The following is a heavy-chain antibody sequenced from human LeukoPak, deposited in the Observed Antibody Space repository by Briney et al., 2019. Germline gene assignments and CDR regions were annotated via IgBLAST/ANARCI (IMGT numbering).Heavy chain of an antibody. Sequence: PGGSLRLSCAASGFTFSNYAMSWVRQAPGKGLEWVSGIPVSGGRTYYADSVEGRFTISRDNSKNTLYLQMNSLRVEGTAIYYCAKLSGDYWGQGALVTVSS. CDR1: GFTFSNYA. CDR2: IPVSGGRT. V-gene: IGHV3-23*01. CDR3: AKLSGDY. J-gene: IGHJ4*02.